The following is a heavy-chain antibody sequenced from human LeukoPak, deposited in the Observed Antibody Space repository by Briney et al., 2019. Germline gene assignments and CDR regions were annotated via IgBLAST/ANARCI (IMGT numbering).Heavy chain of an antibody. J-gene: IGHJ4*02. CDR2: INPNSGGT. D-gene: IGHD3-10*01. CDR3: ARDLDGWFGEWRFDY. Sequence: GASVKVSCRASGYTFTGYYMHWVRQAPGQGLEWMGWINPNSGGTNYAQKFQGRVTMTRDTSISTAYMELSRLRSDDTAVYYCARDLDGWFGEWRFDYWGQGTLVTVSS. CDR1: GYTFTGYY. V-gene: IGHV1-2*02.